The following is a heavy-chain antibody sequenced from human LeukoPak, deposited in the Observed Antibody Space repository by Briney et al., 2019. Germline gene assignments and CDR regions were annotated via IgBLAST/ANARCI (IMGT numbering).Heavy chain of an antibody. Sequence: GASVKVSCKASGYTFTSYGISWVRQAPGQGLEWMGWISAYNGNTNYAQKLQGRVTMTTDTSTSTAYMELRSLRSDDTAVYYCASQNYGSGSYYSSYWGQGTLVTVSS. D-gene: IGHD3-10*01. J-gene: IGHJ4*02. V-gene: IGHV1-18*01. CDR1: GYTFTSYG. CDR2: ISAYNGNT. CDR3: ASQNYGSGSYYSSY.